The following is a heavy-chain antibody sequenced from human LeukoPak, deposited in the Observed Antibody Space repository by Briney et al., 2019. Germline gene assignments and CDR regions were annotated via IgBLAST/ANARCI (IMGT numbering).Heavy chain of an antibody. J-gene: IGHJ4*02. Sequence: GGSLRLSCAASGFTFSTYCMSWVRQAPGKGLEWVANINLDGSEKYHVDSVKGRFTISRDNADNSLYLQMNSLRADDTAVYYCARGDYYGSGSYLFDYWGQGTLVSVSS. CDR3: ARGDYYGSGSYLFDY. D-gene: IGHD3-10*01. V-gene: IGHV3-7*03. CDR1: GFTFSTYC. CDR2: INLDGSEK.